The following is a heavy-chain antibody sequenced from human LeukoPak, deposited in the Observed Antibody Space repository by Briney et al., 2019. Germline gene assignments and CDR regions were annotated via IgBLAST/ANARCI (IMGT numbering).Heavy chain of an antibody. CDR1: GFTLSSYA. V-gene: IGHV3-23*01. D-gene: IGHD3-10*01. CDR2: ISGSGGST. Sequence: GGSLRLSCAASGFTLSSYAMSWVRQAPGKGLEWVSAISGSGGSTYYADSVKGRFTISRDNSKNTLYLQMNSLRAEDTAVYYCAKDFGSRHVLLWFGELLGIWGQGTMVTVSS. CDR3: AKDFGSRHVLLWFGELLGI. J-gene: IGHJ3*02.